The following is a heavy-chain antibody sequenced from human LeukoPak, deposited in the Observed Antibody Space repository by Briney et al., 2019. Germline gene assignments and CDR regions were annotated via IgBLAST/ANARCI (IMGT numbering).Heavy chain of an antibody. D-gene: IGHD3-16*01. CDR1: SGSFSAYY. J-gene: IGHJ4*02. CDR2: INHSGST. CDR3: AREGVGLAIGDY. Sequence: SETLSLTCALYSGSFSAYYWSWIRQPPGKGLEWIGEINHSGSTNYNPSLKSRVTILVDTSKNQFSLKLSSVTAADTAVYYCAREGVGLAIGDYWGQGTLVTVSS. V-gene: IGHV4-34*01.